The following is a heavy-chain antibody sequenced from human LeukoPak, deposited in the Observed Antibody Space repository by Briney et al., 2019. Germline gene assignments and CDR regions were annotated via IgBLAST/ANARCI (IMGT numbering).Heavy chain of an antibody. D-gene: IGHD3-10*01. CDR1: GLTFSRYA. CDR3: AKEYRQISLVRGLLGY. CDR2: ISGSGGST. Sequence: GGSLRLSCAASGLTFSRYAMNWVRQAPGKGLEWVSDISGSGGSTYYADSVKGRFTISRDNSKNTLYLQMNSLRAEDTAVYYCAKEYRQISLVRGLLGYWGQGTLVTVPS. V-gene: IGHV3-23*01. J-gene: IGHJ4*02.